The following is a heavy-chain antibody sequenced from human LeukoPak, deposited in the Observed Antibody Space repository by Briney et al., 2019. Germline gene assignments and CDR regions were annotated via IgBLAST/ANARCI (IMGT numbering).Heavy chain of an antibody. D-gene: IGHD6-6*01. CDR1: GASITRYY. V-gene: IGHV4-59*08. CDR3: ATTVGSSSFHYLDH. J-gene: IGHJ4*02. Sequence: PSETLSLTCTVSGASITRYYWHWVRQPPGKGLQWIGYISDSGRTSYSTSLKGRLTISSDPSKNHFSLKLNSLIAADMAVYYCATTVGSSSFHYLDHWGQGALVTVSS. CDR2: ISDSGRT.